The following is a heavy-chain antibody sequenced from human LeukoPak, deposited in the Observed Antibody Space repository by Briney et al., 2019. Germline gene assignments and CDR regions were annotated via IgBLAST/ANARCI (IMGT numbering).Heavy chain of an antibody. CDR2: ISSSSSTI. J-gene: IGHJ4*02. D-gene: IGHD2-2*01. CDR1: GFTFSSYG. Sequence: GGSLRLSCAASGFTFSSYGMNWVRQAPGKGLEWISYISSSSSTIYYADSVEGRFTISRDNAKNSLYLQMNSLRAEDTAVYYCARDQRYCSSSSCPWEPFDYWGQGTLVTVSS. CDR3: ARDQRYCSSSSCPWEPFDY. V-gene: IGHV3-48*01.